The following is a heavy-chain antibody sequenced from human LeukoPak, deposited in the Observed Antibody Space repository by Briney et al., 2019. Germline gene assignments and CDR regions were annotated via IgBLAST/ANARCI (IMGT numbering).Heavy chain of an antibody. D-gene: IGHD3-9*01. CDR3: ARVNDILTGYSFDY. CDR2: IYYSGST. J-gene: IGHJ4*02. CDR1: GGSISSYY. V-gene: IGHV4-59*01. Sequence: SETLSLTCAVSGGSISSYYWSWIRQPPGKGLEWIGYIYYSGSTNYNPSPKSRVTISVDTSKNQFSLKLSSVTAADTAVYYCARVNDILTGYSFDYWGQGTLVTVSS.